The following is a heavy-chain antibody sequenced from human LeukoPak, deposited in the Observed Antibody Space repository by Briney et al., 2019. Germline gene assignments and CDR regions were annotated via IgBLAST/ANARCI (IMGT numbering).Heavy chain of an antibody. D-gene: IGHD3-10*01. J-gene: IGHJ5*02. Sequence: SETLSLTCTVPGGSISSYYLSWIRQPAGKGLEWIGRIYSSGSNYNPSLKSRVTISADTSTNQVSLTLSSVTAADTAVYYCARDSGTTGEVKFDPWDQGTLVTVSS. CDR2: IYSSGS. CDR1: GGSISSYY. V-gene: IGHV4-4*07. CDR3: ARDSGTTGEVKFDP.